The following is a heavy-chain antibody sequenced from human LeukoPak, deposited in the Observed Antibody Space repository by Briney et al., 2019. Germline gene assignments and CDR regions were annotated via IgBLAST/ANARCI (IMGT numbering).Heavy chain of an antibody. V-gene: IGHV3-33*08. CDR3: ARDGVGMDV. Sequence: GGSLRLSCEASGFTFSSYAMHWDRQAPGKGLEWVAVIWYDGSNKYYADSVKGRFTISRDNSKNTLYLQMNSLRAEDTAVYYCARDGVGMDVWGQGTTVTVSS. J-gene: IGHJ6*02. CDR2: IWYDGSNK. D-gene: IGHD3-16*01. CDR1: GFTFSSYA.